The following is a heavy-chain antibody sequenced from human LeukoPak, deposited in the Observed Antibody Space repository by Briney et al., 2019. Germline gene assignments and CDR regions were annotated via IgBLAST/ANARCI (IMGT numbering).Heavy chain of an antibody. CDR3: ARDKRVAVAGTYIYYYYMDV. CDR2: INHSGST. Sequence: PSETLSLTCAVYSGSFSGYYWSWIRQPPGKGLEWIGEINHSGSTNYNPPLKSRVTISVDTSKNQFSLKLSSVTAADTAVYYCARDKRVAVAGTYIYYYYMDVWGNGTTVTISS. CDR1: SGSFSGYY. V-gene: IGHV4-34*01. J-gene: IGHJ6*03. D-gene: IGHD6-19*01.